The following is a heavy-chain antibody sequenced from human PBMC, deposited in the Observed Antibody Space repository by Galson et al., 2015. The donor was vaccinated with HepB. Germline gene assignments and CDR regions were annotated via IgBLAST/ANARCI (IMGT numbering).Heavy chain of an antibody. CDR3: ARAGISPVGFDY. V-gene: IGHV4-39*07. D-gene: IGHD2-15*01. Sequence: TLSLTCTVSGGSISSSGYYWGWIRQPPGKGLEWIGNIYYSGSTYYNPSLKSRVTISVDTSKNQFSLKLSSVTAADTAVYYCARAGISPVGFDYWGQGTLVTVSS. CDR2: IYYSGST. CDR1: GGSISSSGYY. J-gene: IGHJ4*02.